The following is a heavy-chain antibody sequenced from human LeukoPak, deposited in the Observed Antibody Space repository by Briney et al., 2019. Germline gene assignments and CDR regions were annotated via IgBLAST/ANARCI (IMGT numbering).Heavy chain of an antibody. Sequence: PGPSLRLSCAASGFTFSDFLMTWVRQAPGKGLESLANIKQDGSEKYYVDSVKGRFTVSRDNANNSLFLQMNSLRGDDAAVYYCAREPLDTSGYYYGTLDYWGQGTLVTVSS. D-gene: IGHD3-22*01. J-gene: IGHJ4*02. CDR3: AREPLDTSGYYYGTLDY. CDR1: GFTFSDFL. CDR2: IKQDGSEK. V-gene: IGHV3-7*01.